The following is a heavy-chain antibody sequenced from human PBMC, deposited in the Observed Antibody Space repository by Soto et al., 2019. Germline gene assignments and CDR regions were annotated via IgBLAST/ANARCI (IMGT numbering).Heavy chain of an antibody. V-gene: IGHV4-31*03. Sequence: SETLSLTCTVSGVSISSGGYYWIWIRQHPGKGLEWIGYIYYSGSTYYNPSLKSRVTISVDTSKNQFSLKLNSVTAAETAVYYCARGGYGPPVTFDYWGQGTLVTVSS. CDR2: IYYSGST. D-gene: IGHD5-12*01. CDR3: ARGGYGPPVTFDY. CDR1: GVSISSGGYY. J-gene: IGHJ4*02.